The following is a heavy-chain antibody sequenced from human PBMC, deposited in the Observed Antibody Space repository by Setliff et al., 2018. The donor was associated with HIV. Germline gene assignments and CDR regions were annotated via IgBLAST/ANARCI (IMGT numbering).Heavy chain of an antibody. D-gene: IGHD3-22*01. V-gene: IGHV3-48*04. CDR1: GFQFSAYS. Sequence: HPGGSLRLSCAASGFQFSAYSMHWVRQAPGKGLEWVSYISSSGSTIYYADSVKGRFTISRDNAKNSLYLQMNSLRAEDTAVYYCAMRQGTINYDSSGYSDYWGQGTLVTVSS. CDR3: AMRQGTINYDSSGYSDY. J-gene: IGHJ4*02. CDR2: ISSSGSTI.